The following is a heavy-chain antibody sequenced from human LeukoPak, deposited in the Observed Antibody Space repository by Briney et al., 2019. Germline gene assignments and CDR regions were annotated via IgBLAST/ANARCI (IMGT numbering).Heavy chain of an antibody. V-gene: IGHV3-7*01. CDR3: ARGWYNWNYARSDAFDI. CDR2: IKQDGSEK. Sequence: PGGSLRPSCAASGFTFSSYWMSWVRQAPGKGLEWVANIKQDGSEKYYVDSVKGRFTISRDNAKNSLYLQMNSLRAEDTAVYYCARGWYNWNYARSDAFDIWGQGTMVTVSS. D-gene: IGHD1-7*01. CDR1: GFTFSSYW. J-gene: IGHJ3*02.